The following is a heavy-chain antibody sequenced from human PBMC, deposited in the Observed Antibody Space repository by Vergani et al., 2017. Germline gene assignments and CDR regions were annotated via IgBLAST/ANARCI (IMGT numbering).Heavy chain of an antibody. D-gene: IGHD6-13*01. V-gene: IGHV1-69*11. CDR2: IIPILGTA. CDR3: TTDIDSSSWLVDAFDI. J-gene: IGHJ3*02. CDR1: GGTFSSYA. Sequence: QVQLVQSGAEVKKPGSSVKVSCKASGGTFSSYAISWVRQAPGQGLEWMGRIIPILGTANYAQKFQGRVTITADESTSTAYMELSSLRSEDTAVYYCTTDIDSSSWLVDAFDIWGQGTMVTVSS.